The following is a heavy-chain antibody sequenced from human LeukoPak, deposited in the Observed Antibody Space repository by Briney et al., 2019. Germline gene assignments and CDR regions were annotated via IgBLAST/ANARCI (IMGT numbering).Heavy chain of an antibody. Sequence: GESLKISCKGSGYSFTSYWIGWVRQMPGKGLEWMGIIYPGDSDTRYSPSFQGQVTISAGKSISTAYLQWSSLKASDTAMYYCARRPGRYYDGSGYWFDYWGQGTLVTVSS. CDR2: IYPGDSDT. D-gene: IGHD3-22*01. V-gene: IGHV5-51*01. J-gene: IGHJ4*02. CDR3: ARRPGRYYDGSGYWFDY. CDR1: GYSFTSYW.